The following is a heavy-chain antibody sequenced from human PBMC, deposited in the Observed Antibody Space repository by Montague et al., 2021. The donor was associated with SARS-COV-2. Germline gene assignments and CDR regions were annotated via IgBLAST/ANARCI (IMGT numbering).Heavy chain of an antibody. D-gene: IGHD2-21*01. J-gene: IGHJ6*03. CDR1: GFSLTTSGVG. CDR3: AHTHHVIPFYFYMDV. Sequence: PALVKPTQTLTLTCTFSGFSLTTSGVGVGWIRQPPGKALEWLGVIYWDADKRYSPSLQNRLIITHDASRNQVILTLNDLDPMDTGTYFCAHTHHVIPFYFYMDVWGKGTTVTVSS. CDR2: IYWDADK. V-gene: IGHV2-5*02.